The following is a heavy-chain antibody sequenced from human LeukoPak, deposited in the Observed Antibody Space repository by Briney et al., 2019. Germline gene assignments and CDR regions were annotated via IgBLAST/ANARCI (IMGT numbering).Heavy chain of an antibody. V-gene: IGHV3-53*01. D-gene: IGHD3-22*01. CDR3: ARGGSYDSSGYSGLD. CDR1: GFTVSSNY. J-gene: IGHJ6*04. CDR2: IYSGGST. Sequence: PGGSLRLSCAASGFTVSSNYMSWVRQAPGKGLEWVSVIYSGGSTYYADSVKGRFTISRDNSKNTLYHQMNSLRAEDTAVYYCARGGSYDSSGYSGLDWGKGTTVTVSS.